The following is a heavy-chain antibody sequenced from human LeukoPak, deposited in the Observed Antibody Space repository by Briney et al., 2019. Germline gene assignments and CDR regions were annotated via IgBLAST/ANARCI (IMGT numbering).Heavy chain of an antibody. CDR2: IRYDGSNK. CDR1: GFTFSSYG. Sequence: QPGGSLRLSCAASGFTFSSYGMHWVRQAPGKGLEWVAFIRYDGSNKYYADSVKGRFTISRDNSKNTLYLQMNSLRAEDTAVYYCARIPPQRSILTGYYFDYWGQGTLVTVSS. D-gene: IGHD3-9*01. J-gene: IGHJ4*02. CDR3: ARIPPQRSILTGYYFDY. V-gene: IGHV3-30*02.